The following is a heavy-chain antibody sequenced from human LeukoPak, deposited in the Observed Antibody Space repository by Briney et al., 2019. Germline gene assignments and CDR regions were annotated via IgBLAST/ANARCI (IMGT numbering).Heavy chain of an antibody. D-gene: IGHD1-1*01. V-gene: IGHV1-2*06. Sequence: ASVKVSCKASGYTFTGYYMHWVRQAPGQGLEWMGRINPNSGGTNYAQKFQGRVTMTRDTSISTAYMELSRLRSDDTAVYYCARDPSNGYYHYYMDVWGKGTTVTVSS. CDR3: ARDPSNGYYHYYMDV. CDR2: INPNSGGT. J-gene: IGHJ6*03. CDR1: GYTFTGYY.